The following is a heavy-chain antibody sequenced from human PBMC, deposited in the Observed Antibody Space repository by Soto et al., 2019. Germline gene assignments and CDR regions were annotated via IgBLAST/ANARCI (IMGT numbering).Heavy chain of an antibody. CDR1: GDSVSSTTTA. CDR3: TGITWFRGMDV. V-gene: IGHV6-1*01. CDR2: TFYRSKWYN. Sequence: SQTLSLTCAISGDSVSSTTTAWNWVRLSPSRGLEWLGRTFYRSKWYNDYDLSVKSRISIIPDTSNNQFSLHLYSVTPEDTAVYYCTGITWFRGMDVWGQGTPVTVSS. J-gene: IGHJ6*02. D-gene: IGHD3-10*01.